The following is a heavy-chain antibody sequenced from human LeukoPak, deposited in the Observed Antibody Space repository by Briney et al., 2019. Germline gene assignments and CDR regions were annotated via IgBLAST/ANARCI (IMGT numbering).Heavy chain of an antibody. D-gene: IGHD3-3*01. Sequence: PGGSLRLSCAASGFTFKNYAMNWVRQAPGKGLEWVSAITSSGGSTYYADSVKGRFTISRDNSKNTLSLQMNSLRAEDTAVYSCARVTDSNYDFWSGYHSGGAFDIWGQGTMVTVSS. J-gene: IGHJ3*02. CDR1: GFTFKNYA. CDR2: ITSSGGST. V-gene: IGHV3-23*01. CDR3: ARVTDSNYDFWSGYHSGGAFDI.